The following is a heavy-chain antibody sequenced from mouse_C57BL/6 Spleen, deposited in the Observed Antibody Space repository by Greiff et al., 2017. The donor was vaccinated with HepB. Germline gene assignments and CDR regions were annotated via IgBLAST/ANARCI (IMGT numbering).Heavy chain of an antibody. CDR3: ARRGDDDGWFAY. CDR1: GFTFSSYA. J-gene: IGHJ3*01. V-gene: IGHV5-4*01. D-gene: IGHD2-4*01. Sequence: EVQRVESGGGLVKPGGSLKLSCAASGFTFSSYAMSWVRQTPEKRLEWVATISDGGSYTYYPDNVKGRFTISRDNAKNNLYLQMSHLKSEDTAMYYCARRGDDDGWFAYWGQGTLVTVSA. CDR2: ISDGGSYT.